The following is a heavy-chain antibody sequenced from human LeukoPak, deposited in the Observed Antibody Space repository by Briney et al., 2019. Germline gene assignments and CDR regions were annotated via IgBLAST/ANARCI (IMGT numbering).Heavy chain of an antibody. Sequence: GGSLRLSCAASGFTFSTYSMSWIRQAPGKGLEWFSYISDSGSTISYADSVKGRFTISRDNAKNSLYLQMNSLTAEDTAIYYCAREEAGTADYWGQGTLVTVSS. CDR3: AREEAGTADY. CDR2: ISDSGSTI. CDR1: GFTFSTYS. V-gene: IGHV3-11*01. D-gene: IGHD1-1*01. J-gene: IGHJ4*02.